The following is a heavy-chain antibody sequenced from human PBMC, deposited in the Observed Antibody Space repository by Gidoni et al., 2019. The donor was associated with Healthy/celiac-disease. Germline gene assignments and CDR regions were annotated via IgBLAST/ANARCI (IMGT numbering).Heavy chain of an antibody. CDR1: GFTFSSYR. D-gene: IGHD5-12*01. CDR3: ARDWGPIVATIRPPYYYGMDV. CDR2: ISSSSSYI. V-gene: IGHV3-21*01. J-gene: IGHJ6*02. Sequence: EVQLVESGGGLVKPGGSMRLSCAASGFTFSSYRMHWVRQAPGKGLEWVSSISSSSSYIYYADSVKGRFTISRDNAKNSLYLQMNSLRAEDTAVYYCARDWGPIVATIRPPYYYGMDVWGQGPTVTVSS.